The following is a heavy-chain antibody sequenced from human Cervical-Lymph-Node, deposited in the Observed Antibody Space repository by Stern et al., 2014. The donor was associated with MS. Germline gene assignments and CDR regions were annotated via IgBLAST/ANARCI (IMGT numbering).Heavy chain of an antibody. Sequence: EVQLVESGAGLVKPGGSLRLSCAASGFTFSSYWMHWVRQAPGKGLVWVSRINRDGGSTSHADSVKGRFTISRDNAKNTLYLQMNSLRAEDTAVYYCARARRDDAFDIWGQGTMVTVSS. CDR1: GFTFSSYW. CDR2: INRDGGST. V-gene: IGHV3-74*01. J-gene: IGHJ3*02. CDR3: ARARRDDAFDI.